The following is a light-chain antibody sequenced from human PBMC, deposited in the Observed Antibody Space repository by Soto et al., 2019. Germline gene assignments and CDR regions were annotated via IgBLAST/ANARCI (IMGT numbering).Light chain of an antibody. J-gene: IGKJ3*01. CDR2: WAS. V-gene: IGKV4-1*01. CDR1: ERGLYSSNNANY. CDR3: QQYQATPFT. Sequence: IVMTQSPDSLAVSLGERATINCKSSERGLYSSNNANYLAWYQQKPGQPPELLLYWASTRASEVPDRFRGRGSGTDFSLIFSSLQAEEVAGYACQQYQATPFTFGPGTKVDI.